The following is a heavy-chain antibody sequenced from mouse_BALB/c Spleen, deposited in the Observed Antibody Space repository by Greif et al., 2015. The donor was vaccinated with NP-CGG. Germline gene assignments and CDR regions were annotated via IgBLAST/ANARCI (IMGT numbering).Heavy chain of an antibody. CDR3: AIYGDYAMDY. CDR2: INPYNGAT. J-gene: IGHJ4*01. Sequence: VQLQQSGPEQVKPGASVKISCKASGYSFTGYYMHWVEQSHVKSLEWIGRINPYNGATSYNQNFKDKASLTVDKSSSTAYMELHSLTSEDSAVYYCAIYGDYAMDYWGQGTSVTVSS. V-gene: IGHV1-31*01. CDR1: GYSFTGYY. D-gene: IGHD1-1*01.